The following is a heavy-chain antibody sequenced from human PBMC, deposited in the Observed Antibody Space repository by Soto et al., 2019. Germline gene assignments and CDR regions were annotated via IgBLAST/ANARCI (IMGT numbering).Heavy chain of an antibody. CDR2: ISYDGSNK. CDR3: AKDISGGNSDYYYGMDV. D-gene: IGHD2-21*02. V-gene: IGHV3-30*18. J-gene: IGHJ6*02. CDR1: GFTFSSYG. Sequence: GGSLRLSCAASGFTFSSYGMHWVRQAPGKGLEWVAVISYDGSNKYYADSVKGRFTISRDNSKNTLYLQMNSLRAEDTAVYYCAKDISGGNSDYYYGMDVWGQGTTVTVSS.